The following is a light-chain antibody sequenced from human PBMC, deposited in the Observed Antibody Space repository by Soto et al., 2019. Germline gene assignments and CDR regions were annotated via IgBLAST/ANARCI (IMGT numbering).Light chain of an antibody. CDR2: GAS. CDR3: QQYGSSALT. V-gene: IGKV3-20*01. J-gene: IGKJ4*01. CDR1: PSVTNF. Sequence: EIVMTQSPATLSLSPGERATLSCRASPSVTNFLAWYQQKPGQAPRLLIYGASSRPTGIPDRFSGSGSGTDFTLTISRLEPEDFAVYYCQQYGSSALTFGGGTKVDIK.